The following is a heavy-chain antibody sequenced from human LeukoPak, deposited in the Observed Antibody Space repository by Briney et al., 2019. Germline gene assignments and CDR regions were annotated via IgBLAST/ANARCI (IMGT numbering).Heavy chain of an antibody. Sequence: GGSLRLSCAASGFSVSSNYMSWVRRAPGKGLEWVSVIYRGGSTYYADSVKGRFTISRDNSKNTLYLQMKSLRAEDTAVYYCARRALGMAAAGTWEPFDCWGQGTLVTVSS. D-gene: IGHD6-13*01. J-gene: IGHJ4*02. V-gene: IGHV3-53*01. CDR1: GFSVSSNY. CDR2: IYRGGST. CDR3: ARRALGMAAAGTWEPFDC.